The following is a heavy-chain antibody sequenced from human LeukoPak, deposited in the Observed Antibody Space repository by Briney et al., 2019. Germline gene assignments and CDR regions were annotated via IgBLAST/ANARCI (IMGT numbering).Heavy chain of an antibody. CDR2: ISGSGDTT. CDR1: GFTFSTYS. Sequence: GGSLRLSCAASGFTFSTYSMTWVRQAPGKGLEWVSTISGSGDTTYYADSVKGRFTISRDNSKNSLYLQMNSLRAEDTAVYYCAKAGSSGWSNWFDPWGQGTLVTVSS. J-gene: IGHJ5*02. V-gene: IGHV3-23*01. CDR3: AKAGSSGWSNWFDP. D-gene: IGHD6-19*01.